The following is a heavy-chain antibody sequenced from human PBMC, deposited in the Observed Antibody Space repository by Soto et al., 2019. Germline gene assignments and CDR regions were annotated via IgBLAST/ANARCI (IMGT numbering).Heavy chain of an antibody. Sequence: QVQLVQSGGEVKKPGASVKVSGKASGYTFTIYGINWVRQAPGQGLEWMGWTSPDNGNTNYAQKLQGRVTMTTDTSTSTAYMELRSLRSDDTAVYYCARALGYSGYAGMDVWGQGTTVTVSS. J-gene: IGHJ6*02. V-gene: IGHV1-18*01. CDR3: ARALGYSGYAGMDV. CDR1: GYTFTIYG. D-gene: IGHD5-12*01. CDR2: TSPDNGNT.